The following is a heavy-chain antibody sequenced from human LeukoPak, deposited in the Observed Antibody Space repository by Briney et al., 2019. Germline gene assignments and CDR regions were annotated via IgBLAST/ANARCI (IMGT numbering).Heavy chain of an antibody. Sequence: SVKVSCKASGGTFSSYAISWVRQAPGQGLEWMGGIIPIFGTANYAQKFQGRVTITADESTSTAYMELGSLRSEDTAVYYCARGAGDYWYFDLWGRGTLVTVSS. CDR1: GGTFSSYA. V-gene: IGHV1-69*01. CDR3: ARGAGDYWYFDL. D-gene: IGHD4-17*01. CDR2: IIPIFGTA. J-gene: IGHJ2*01.